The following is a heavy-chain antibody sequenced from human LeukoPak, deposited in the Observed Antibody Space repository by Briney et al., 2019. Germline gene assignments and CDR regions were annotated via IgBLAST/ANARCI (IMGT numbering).Heavy chain of an antibody. J-gene: IGHJ4*02. CDR3: ATIKRGNIYGYFDF. Sequence: SQTLSLTCTVSGGSISSGGYYWSWIRQPPGKGLEWIGYMFDSGSTKDNPSLESRVTLAADTSKNQFSLRLSSVTAADTAVYYCATIKRGNIYGYFDFWGQGILVTVSS. CDR2: MFDSGST. D-gene: IGHD5-18*01. V-gene: IGHV4-61*08. CDR1: GGSISSGGYY.